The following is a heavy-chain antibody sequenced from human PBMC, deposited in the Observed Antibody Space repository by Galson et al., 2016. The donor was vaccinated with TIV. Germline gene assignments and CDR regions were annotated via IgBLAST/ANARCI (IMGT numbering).Heavy chain of an antibody. CDR2: ISSSSSTI. V-gene: IGHV3-48*02. Sequence: SLRLSCAASGFTFSSYSMNWVRQAPGKGLEWVSYISSSSSTIYYADSVKGRFTISRDNAKNSLYLQMNSQRDEDTAVYYCARTLRIASFDYWGQGTLVTVSS. J-gene: IGHJ4*02. D-gene: IGHD3-3*02. CDR1: GFTFSSYS. CDR3: ARTLRIASFDY.